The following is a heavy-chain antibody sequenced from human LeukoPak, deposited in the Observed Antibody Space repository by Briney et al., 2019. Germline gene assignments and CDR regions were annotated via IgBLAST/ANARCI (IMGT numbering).Heavy chain of an antibody. CDR2: ISAYNGNT. CDR3: ARQVGATPFDY. Sequence: ASVHDSFQACGYTFINNVISWVRPAPGQGLEWRGWISAYNGNTNFGQKFQCRVTMTTDTSTSTAYMKLSRLRSEDTAVYYCARQVGATPFDYWGQGTLVTVTS. J-gene: IGHJ4*02. V-gene: IGHV1-18*01. D-gene: IGHD1-26*01. CDR1: GYTFINNV.